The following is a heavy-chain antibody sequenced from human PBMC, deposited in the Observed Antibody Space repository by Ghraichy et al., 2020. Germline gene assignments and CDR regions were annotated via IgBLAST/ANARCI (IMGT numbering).Heavy chain of an antibody. CDR1: GGSISSSSYY. V-gene: IGHV4-39*01. D-gene: IGHD6-6*01. Sequence: SETLSLTCTVSGGSISSSSYYWGWIRQPPGKGLEWIGSIYYSGSTYYNPSLKNRVTISVATSKNQFSLKLSSVTAADTAVYYCARRCIEDSSSSHYYYYGMDVWGQGTTVTVSS. CDR3: ARRCIEDSSSSHYYYYGMDV. J-gene: IGHJ6*02. CDR2: IYYSGST.